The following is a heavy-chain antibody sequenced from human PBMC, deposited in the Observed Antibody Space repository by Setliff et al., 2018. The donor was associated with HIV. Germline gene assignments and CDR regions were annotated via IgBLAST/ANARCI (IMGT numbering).Heavy chain of an antibody. CDR3: ARLVRGGSGHYFDY. Sequence: SETLSLTCTVSGGSVSSGSYYWTWIRQPPGRGLEWIGEITDGGDTAYNSSLQSRLTISLDTSKKQFALKLHSMTAADTALYYCARLVRGGSGHYFDYWGQGKLVTVSS. J-gene: IGHJ4*02. D-gene: IGHD3-10*01. CDR1: GGSVSSGSYY. V-gene: IGHV4-61*01. CDR2: ITDGGDT.